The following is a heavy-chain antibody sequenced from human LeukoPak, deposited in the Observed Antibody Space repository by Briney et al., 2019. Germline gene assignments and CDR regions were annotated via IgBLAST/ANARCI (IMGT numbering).Heavy chain of an antibody. CDR3: ARVAAWSGYDWYY. V-gene: IGHV1-69*04. Sequence: ASVKVSCKASGGTFSSYAISWVRQAPGQGLEWMGRIIPILGIANYAQKFQGRVTITADKSTSTAYMELSSLRSEDTAVYYCARVAAWSGYDWYYWGQGTLVTVSS. CDR1: GGTFSSYA. CDR2: IIPILGIA. J-gene: IGHJ4*02. D-gene: IGHD5-12*01.